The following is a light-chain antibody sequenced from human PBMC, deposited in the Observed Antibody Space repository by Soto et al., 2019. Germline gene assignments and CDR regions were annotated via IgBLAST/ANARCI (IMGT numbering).Light chain of an antibody. CDR3: QQCNSTPIT. Sequence: DTPMTQSPSALSASVGDRVTSTSRASQSISSYLNWYHQKPGTAPKLLIYAASSLQSGVPSRFSGSGSGTDFTLTISSLQPDDFATYYCQQCNSTPITFGQGTRLEIK. V-gene: IGKV1-39*01. J-gene: IGKJ5*01. CDR1: QSISSY. CDR2: AAS.